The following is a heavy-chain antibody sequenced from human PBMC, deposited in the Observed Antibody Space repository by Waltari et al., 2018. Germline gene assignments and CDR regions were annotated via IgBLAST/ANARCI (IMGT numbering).Heavy chain of an antibody. Sequence: QVQLQQWGAGLLKPSATLSLTCAVYGGSFSGYYWSWIRTPPGTGREWIGEINHSGTTNYNPYLKRRVTISVDTSKNQFSLKLSSVTAADTAVYYCARGVYDYVWGSYRYTGYFDYWGQGTLVTVSS. CDR3: ARGVYDYVWGSYRYTGYFDY. CDR2: INHSGTT. D-gene: IGHD3-16*02. CDR1: GGSFSGYY. V-gene: IGHV4-34*01. J-gene: IGHJ4*02.